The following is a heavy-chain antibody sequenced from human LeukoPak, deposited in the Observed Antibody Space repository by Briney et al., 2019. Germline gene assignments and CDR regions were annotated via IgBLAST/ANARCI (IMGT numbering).Heavy chain of an antibody. J-gene: IGHJ4*02. CDR3: ARVQPYYYDSSGYYETSTYYFDY. CDR2: IHPSSGAT. D-gene: IGHD3-22*01. V-gene: IGHV1-2*06. Sequence: ASVKVSCKASGYTFIAYHMHWVRQAPGQGLEWMGRIHPSSGATNYAQRFQGRVTLTRDTSINTAYMELSRLTSDDTAVYYCARVQPYYYDSSGYYETSTYYFDYWGQGTLVTVSS. CDR1: GYTFIAYH.